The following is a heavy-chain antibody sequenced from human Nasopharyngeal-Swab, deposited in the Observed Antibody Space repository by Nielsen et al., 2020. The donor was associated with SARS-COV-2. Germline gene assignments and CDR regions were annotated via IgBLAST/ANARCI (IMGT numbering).Heavy chain of an antibody. CDR2: ISLISTYI. Sequence: GESLKISCVASGFTFGDYSMTWVRQTTGKGLEWVSSISLISTYIYYTDSVKGRFTISRDNFKNSLYLEMHSLRAEDTAVYYCARDPGSTLLYYYYYMDVWGKGTTVTVSS. J-gene: IGHJ6*03. D-gene: IGHD2-15*01. CDR1: GFTFGDYS. V-gene: IGHV3-21*01. CDR3: ARDPGSTLLYYYYYMDV.